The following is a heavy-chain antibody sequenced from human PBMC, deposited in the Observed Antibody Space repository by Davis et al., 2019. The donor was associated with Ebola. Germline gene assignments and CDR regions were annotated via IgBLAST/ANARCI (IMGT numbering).Heavy chain of an antibody. Sequence: ASVKVSCKASGYTFSNYYLHWVRQAPGQGLEWMGIINPSGGGTTYAQKFQARVTMTTDTSTSTVYMELNYLRSEDTAVYFCAREAALYYFDYWAREPWSPFPQ. J-gene: IGHJ4*02. CDR1: GYTFSNYY. V-gene: IGHV1-46*01. CDR3: AREAALYYFDY. CDR2: INPSGGGT. D-gene: IGHD2-15*01.